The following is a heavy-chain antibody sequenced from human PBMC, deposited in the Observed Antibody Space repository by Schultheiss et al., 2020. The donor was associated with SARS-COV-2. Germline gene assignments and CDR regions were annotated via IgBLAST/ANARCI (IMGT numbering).Heavy chain of an antibody. CDR3: ARPYGGNPGLGY. CDR1: GFTVSSNY. CDR2: IYSCGST. J-gene: IGHJ4*02. D-gene: IGHD4-23*01. Sequence: GGSLRLSCAASGFTVSSNYMRWVRQAPGKGLEWVSVIYSCGSTNYADSVKGRFTISRDNSKNTLYLQMNSLRAEDTAVYYCARPYGGNPGLGYWGQGTLVTVSS. V-gene: IGHV3-66*03.